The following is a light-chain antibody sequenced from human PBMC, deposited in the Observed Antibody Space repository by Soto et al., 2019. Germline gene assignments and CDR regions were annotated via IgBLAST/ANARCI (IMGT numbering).Light chain of an antibody. J-gene: IGKJ4*01. Sequence: EIVLTQSPATLSLSPGERATLSCRASQSINRHLAWYRQKPGQAPRLLIYGASSRATGIPDRFSGSGSGTDFTLTISRLEPEDFAVYYCQQYGSSPKLTFGGGTKVDIK. V-gene: IGKV3-20*01. CDR2: GAS. CDR1: QSINRH. CDR3: QQYGSSPKLT.